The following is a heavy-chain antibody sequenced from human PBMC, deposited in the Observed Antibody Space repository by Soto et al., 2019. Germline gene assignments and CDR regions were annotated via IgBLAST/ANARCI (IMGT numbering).Heavy chain of an antibody. J-gene: IGHJ3*02. V-gene: IGHV3-30*03. D-gene: IGHD2-2*01. CDR2: ISYDGNKQ. Sequence: HPGGSLRLSCAVSGFIFSSYGMHWVRQAPGKGLEWVAVISYDGNKQYYADSVKGRFTVSRDNSKNTLHLQMNSLRADDSAVYYCERAGLGYCTSTSCHPGFDIWGQGTMVTVSS. CDR1: GFIFSSYG. CDR3: ERAGLGYCTSTSCHPGFDI.